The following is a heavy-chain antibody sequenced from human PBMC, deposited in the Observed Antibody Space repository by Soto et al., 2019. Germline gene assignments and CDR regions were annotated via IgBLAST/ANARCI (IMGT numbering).Heavy chain of an antibody. CDR2: INHSGST. D-gene: IGHD2-2*01. J-gene: IGHJ4*02. Sequence: SDTLSLTCAFYGGSFSGYYWSWIRQPPGKGLEWIGEINHSGSTNYNPSLKSRVTISVDTSKNQFSLKLSSVTAADTAVYYCARRGGCSSTSCYWYFDEWGQGTLVTV. CDR3: ARRGGCSSTSCYWYFDE. CDR1: GGSFSGYY. V-gene: IGHV4-34*01.